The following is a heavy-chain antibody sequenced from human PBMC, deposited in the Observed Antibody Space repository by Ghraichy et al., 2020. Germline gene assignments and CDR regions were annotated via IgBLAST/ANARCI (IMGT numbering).Heavy chain of an antibody. CDR3: ARDSGDSSLDLYDFYYYYYMDV. CDR2: ISSSSSYI. Sequence: GGSLRLSCAASGFTFSSYSMNWVRQAPGKGLEWVSSISSSSSYIYYADSVKGRFTISRDNAKNSLYLQMNSLRAEDTAVYYCARDSGDSSLDLYDFYYYYYMDVWGKGTTVTVSS. V-gene: IGHV3-21*01. D-gene: IGHD1-26*01. CDR1: GFTFSSYS. J-gene: IGHJ6*03.